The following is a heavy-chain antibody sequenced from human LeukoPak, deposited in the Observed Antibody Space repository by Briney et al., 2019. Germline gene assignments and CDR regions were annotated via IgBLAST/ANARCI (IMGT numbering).Heavy chain of an antibody. Sequence: SETLSLTGTVSGGSISSYYWSWIRQPPGKGLEWIGYIYYGVSTNYNPSLKSRVTISLDTSKKQISLKVRSVTAADTAIYYCARLLADNWFDPWGQGTLVTVSS. CDR1: GGSISSYY. V-gene: IGHV4-59*08. D-gene: IGHD6-13*01. CDR2: IYYGVST. CDR3: ARLLADNWFDP. J-gene: IGHJ5*02.